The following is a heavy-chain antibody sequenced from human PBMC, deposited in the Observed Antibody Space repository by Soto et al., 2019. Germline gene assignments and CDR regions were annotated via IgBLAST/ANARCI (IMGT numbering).Heavy chain of an antibody. J-gene: IGHJ4*02. CDR3: ARVPGRL. V-gene: IGHV3-53*01. CDR1: GFSVSRNY. D-gene: IGHD3-10*01. CDR2: VYSGGAT. Sequence: EVQLLESGGGLIQPGTSLTLSCAASGFSVSRNYMTWVRQAPGKGLEWVSFVYSGGATFYADSVKGRFILSRDDSQNTMYLQMNNLRAEDTAVYYCARVPGRLWGRGTLVTVAS.